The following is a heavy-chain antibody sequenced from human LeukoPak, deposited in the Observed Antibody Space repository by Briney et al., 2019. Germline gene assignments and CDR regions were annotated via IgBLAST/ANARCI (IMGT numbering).Heavy chain of an antibody. CDR2: ISYDGSNK. V-gene: IGHV3-30*18. CDR1: GFTFSSYG. D-gene: IGHD3-10*01. Sequence: PGRSLRLSCAASGFTFSSYGMHWVRQAPGKGLEWVAVISYDGSNKYYADSVKGRFTISRDNSKNTLYLQMNSLRAEDTAVYYCAKDHIGVRGGNYFDYWGQGTLVTVSS. CDR3: AKDHIGVRGGNYFDY. J-gene: IGHJ4*02.